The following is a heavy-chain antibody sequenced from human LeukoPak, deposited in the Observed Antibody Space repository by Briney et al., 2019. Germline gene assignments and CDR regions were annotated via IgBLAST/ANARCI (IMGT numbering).Heavy chain of an antibody. CDR1: GFTFDDYA. CDR2: ISGDGGST. V-gene: IGHV3-43*02. D-gene: IGHD1-26*01. CDR3: AKDMDVVGATRGYFDY. J-gene: IGHJ4*02. Sequence: PGGSLRLSXAASGFTFDDYAMHWIRQAPGKGLEWVSLISGDGGSTYYADSVKGRFTISRDNSKNSLYLQMNSLRTEDTALYYCAKDMDVVGATRGYFDYWGQGTLVTVSP.